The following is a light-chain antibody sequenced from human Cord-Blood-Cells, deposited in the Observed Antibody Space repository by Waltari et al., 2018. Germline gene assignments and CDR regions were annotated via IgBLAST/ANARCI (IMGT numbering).Light chain of an antibody. J-gene: IGLJ3*02. CDR2: EGS. Sequence: QSALTQPASVSGSPGQSITIPYTGTSSDVGSYNLVSWYQQHPGKAPNLMIYEGSKRPSGVSNRFSGSKSGNTASLTISGLQAEDEADYYCCSYAGSSTLVFGGGTKLTVL. CDR1: SSDVGSYNL. V-gene: IGLV2-23*01. CDR3: CSYAGSSTLV.